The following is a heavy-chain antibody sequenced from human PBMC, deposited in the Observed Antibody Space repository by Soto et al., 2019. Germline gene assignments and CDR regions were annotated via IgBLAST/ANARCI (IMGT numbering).Heavy chain of an antibody. J-gene: IGHJ4*02. D-gene: IGHD4-17*01. Sequence: QMQLVQSGPEVKKPGTSVKVSCKASGFTFTSSAVQWVRQARGQRLEWIGWIVVGSGNTNYAQKFQERVTITRDMSTSTAYMELSSLRSEDTAVYYCAAGAMTTVTLFDYWAREPWSPSPQ. CDR1: GFTFTSSA. CDR2: IVVGSGNT. V-gene: IGHV1-58*01. CDR3: AAGAMTTVTLFDY.